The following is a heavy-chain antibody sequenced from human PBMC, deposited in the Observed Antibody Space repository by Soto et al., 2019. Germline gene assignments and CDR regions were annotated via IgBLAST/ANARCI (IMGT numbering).Heavy chain of an antibody. CDR2: INHSGST. CDR3: ARGQVAVAGLTQYYFDY. D-gene: IGHD6-19*01. Sequence: TSETLSLTCAVYGGSFSGYYWSWIRQPPGKGLEWIGEINHSGSTNYNSSLKSRVTISVDTSKNQFSLKLSSVTAADTAVYYCARGQVAVAGLTQYYFDYWGQGTLVTVSS. V-gene: IGHV4-34*01. CDR1: GGSFSGYY. J-gene: IGHJ4*02.